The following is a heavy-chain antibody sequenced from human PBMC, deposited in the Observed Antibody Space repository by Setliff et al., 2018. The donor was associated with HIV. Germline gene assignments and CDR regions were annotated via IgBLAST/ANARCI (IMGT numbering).Heavy chain of an antibody. V-gene: IGHV3-11*01. D-gene: IGHD3-22*01. CDR1: GFKYSDFN. CDR2: ISRTGTTI. Sequence: PGGSLILSCAASGFKYSDFNMNWIRQAPGKGLEWISYISRTGTTIYYADSVKGRFTISRDNPKNSLFLQADSLRVEDTAVYYCARERDSSGPVADAFVIWGQGAVVTVSS. J-gene: IGHJ3*02. CDR3: ARERDSSGPVADAFVI.